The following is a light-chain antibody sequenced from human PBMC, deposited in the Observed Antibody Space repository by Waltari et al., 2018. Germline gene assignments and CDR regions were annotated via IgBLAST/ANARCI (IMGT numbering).Light chain of an antibody. CDR3: MQGTHWPYN. Sequence: DVVMTQSPLSLPVTLGQPASISCRSSQSVLYSDGHTYLNWFQQRPGQSPRRLIYKVSNRDSGVPDRFSGSGSGTDFTLKISRVEAEDVGIYYCMQGTHWPYNFGQGTKLEIK. V-gene: IGKV2-30*01. J-gene: IGKJ2*01. CDR2: KVS. CDR1: QSVLYSDGHTY.